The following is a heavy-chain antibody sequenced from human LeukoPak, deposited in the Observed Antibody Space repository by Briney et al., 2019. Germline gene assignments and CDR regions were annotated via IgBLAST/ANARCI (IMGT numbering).Heavy chain of an antibody. CDR3: ARDGAAAAGRYFDY. CDR2: ISTTSAYI. Sequence: GGSLRLSCAASGFTFSGYSMNWVRQAPGKGLEWVSSISTTSAYIHYADSVKGRLTTSRDNAKSSLYLEMNSLRAEDTAVYYCARDGAAAAGRYFDYWGQGSLVTVSS. D-gene: IGHD6-13*01. J-gene: IGHJ4*02. CDR1: GFTFSGYS. V-gene: IGHV3-21*01.